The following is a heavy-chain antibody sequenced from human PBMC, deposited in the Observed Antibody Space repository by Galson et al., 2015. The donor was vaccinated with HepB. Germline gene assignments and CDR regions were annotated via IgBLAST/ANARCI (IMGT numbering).Heavy chain of an antibody. D-gene: IGHD3-22*01. CDR3: ARDGGYYYDSSGPFDY. V-gene: IGHV3-30*04. CDR1: GFTFSSYV. J-gene: IGHJ4*02. Sequence: SLRLSCAASGFTFSSYVMQWVRQAPGKGLEWVAVISYDGRSEYYADSVKGRFTISRDNSKNTLYLQMNSLRAEDTAVYYCARDGGYYYDSSGPFDYWGQGTLVTVSS. CDR2: ISYDGRSE.